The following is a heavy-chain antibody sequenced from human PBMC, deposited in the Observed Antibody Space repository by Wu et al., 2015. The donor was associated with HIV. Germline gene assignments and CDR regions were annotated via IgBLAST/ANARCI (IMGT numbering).Heavy chain of an antibody. J-gene: IGHJ6*03. CDR3: ARVVGHFYYMDV. Sequence: QIQLVQSGAEVKKPEASVKVSCKASGYRFTDYGVTWVRQAPGQGLEWVGWISPYDDETHYAQKYQGRVTMTTDTSTTTAYMEVGGACDMTTRAVYYCARVVGHFYYMDVVGRKGTTVTVSS. V-gene: IGHV1-18*01. CDR2: ISPYDDET. D-gene: IGHD6-6*01. CDR1: GYRFTDYG.